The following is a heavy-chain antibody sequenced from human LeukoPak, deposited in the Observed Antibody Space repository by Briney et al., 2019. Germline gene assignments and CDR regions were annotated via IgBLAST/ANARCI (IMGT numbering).Heavy chain of an antibody. J-gene: IGHJ4*02. D-gene: IGHD1-26*01. CDR1: GYTFTGYY. V-gene: IGHV1-2*02. Sequence: ASVKVSCKASGYTFTGYYMRWVRQAPGQGLEWMGWINPNSGGTNYAQKFQGRVTMTRDTSISTAYMELSRLRSDDTAVYYCARDPWGGSFLYYFDYWGQGTLVTVSS. CDR3: ARDPWGGSFLYYFDY. CDR2: INPNSGGT.